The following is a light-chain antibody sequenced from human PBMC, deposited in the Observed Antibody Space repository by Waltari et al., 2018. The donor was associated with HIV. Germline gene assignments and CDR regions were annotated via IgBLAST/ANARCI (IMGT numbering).Light chain of an antibody. V-gene: IGLV6-57*04. CDR1: SGRIASHH. CDR2: EDN. J-gene: IGLJ2*01. Sequence: NFMLTQPHSVSESPGKTVTISCTRSSGRIASHHVQWYQQRPGSAPTTVIYEDNQRPSGVPDRFSGSIDSSSNSASLTISGLKTEDEADYYCQSYDSSIVVFGGGTKLTVL. CDR3: QSYDSSIVV.